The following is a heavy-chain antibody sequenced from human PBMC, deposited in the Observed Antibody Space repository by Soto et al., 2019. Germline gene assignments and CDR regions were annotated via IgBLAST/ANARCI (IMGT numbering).Heavy chain of an antibody. CDR2: IGSAGDS. CDR3: ARGSKVTYGMDX. Sequence: GGSPRLSCAASGYTFRSYDMHWVRQVTGKGLEWVSFIGSAGDSNYAPSVKGRFTISRENAKNSLYLQMNSLRAGDTAVYYCARGSKVTYGMDXWGQGTTVTVS. J-gene: IGHJ6*02. V-gene: IGHV3-13*01. CDR1: GYTFRSYD. D-gene: IGHD2-21*02.